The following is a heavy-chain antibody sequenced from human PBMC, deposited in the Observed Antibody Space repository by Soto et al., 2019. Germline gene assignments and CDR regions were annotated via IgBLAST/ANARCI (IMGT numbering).Heavy chain of an antibody. V-gene: IGHV4-59*01. J-gene: IGHJ5*01. CDR2: IYNSGTT. Sequence: SETLSLTCTVSGGSISTYYWSWLRQPPGKGLEWIGYIYNSGTTNYNPSLKCRVTISVDPSKNQFSLNLGSVTAADTALYYCATTRSDRYNWFDSWGQGTRVTVSS. D-gene: IGHD3-9*01. CDR3: ATTRSDRYNWFDS. CDR1: GGSISTYY.